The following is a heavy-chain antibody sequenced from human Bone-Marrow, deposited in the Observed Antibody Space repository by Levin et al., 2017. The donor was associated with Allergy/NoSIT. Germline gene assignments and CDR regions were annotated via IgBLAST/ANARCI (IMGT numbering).Heavy chain of an antibody. CDR3: ARGRIAAALAAPFDY. CDR1: GGTFSSYA. Sequence: KISCKASGGTFSSYAISWVRQAPGQGLEWMGGIIPIFGTANYAQKFQGRVTITADESTSTAYMELSSLRSEDTAVYYCARGRIAAALAAPFDYWGQGTLVTVSS. D-gene: IGHD6-13*01. J-gene: IGHJ4*02. CDR2: IIPIFGTA. V-gene: IGHV1-69*01.